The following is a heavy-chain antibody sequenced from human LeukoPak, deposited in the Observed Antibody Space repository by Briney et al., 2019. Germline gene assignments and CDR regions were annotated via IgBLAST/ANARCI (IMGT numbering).Heavy chain of an antibody. Sequence: GGSLRLSCAASGFTVSGTYMSWVRQAPGKGLEWVSVIYSAGDTFSADSVKGRFTISRDNSKNTLYLQMNSLRAEDTAVYYCAKGIRGYSYGYLDYWGQGTLVTVSS. D-gene: IGHD5-18*01. CDR3: AKGIRGYSYGYLDY. CDR1: GFTVSGTY. CDR2: IYSAGDT. V-gene: IGHV3-53*01. J-gene: IGHJ4*02.